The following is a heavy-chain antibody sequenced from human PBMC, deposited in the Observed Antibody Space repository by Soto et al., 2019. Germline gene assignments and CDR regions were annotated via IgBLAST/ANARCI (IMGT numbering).Heavy chain of an antibody. V-gene: IGHV3-43*01. J-gene: IGHJ4*02. CDR1: GFTFDDYT. D-gene: IGHD6-19*01. CDR3: AKDPSGTQGVAGPFDY. CDR2: ISWDGGST. Sequence: AGGSLRLSCAASGFTFDDYTMHWVRQAPGKGLEWVSLISWDGGSTYYADSVKGRFTISRDNSKNSLYLQMNSLRTEDTALYYCAKDPSGTQGVAGPFDYWGQGTLVTVSS.